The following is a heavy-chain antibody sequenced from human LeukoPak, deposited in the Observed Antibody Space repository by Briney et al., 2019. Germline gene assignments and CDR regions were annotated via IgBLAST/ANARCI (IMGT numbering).Heavy chain of an antibody. CDR1: GGSINSGNYC. CDR3: ARERAYAGTYSYFDY. CDR2: MCSSGTG. Sequence: SQTLSLTCTVSGGSINSGNYCWSWIWQPAGKGLEWLGRMCSSGTGHYNPSLKTRVTISLDTSKNQFSLNLTSVTAADTALYYCARERAYAGTYSYFDYWGQGILVTVSS. J-gene: IGHJ4*02. D-gene: IGHD1-26*01. V-gene: IGHV4-61*02.